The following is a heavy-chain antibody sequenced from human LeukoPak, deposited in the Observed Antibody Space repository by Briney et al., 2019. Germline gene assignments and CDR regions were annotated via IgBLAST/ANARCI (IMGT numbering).Heavy chain of an antibody. Sequence: GGSLRLSCAASGFTFSSYSMNWVRQAPGKGLEWASSISSSSSYIYYADSVKGRFTISRDNAKNSLYLQMNSLRAEDTAVYYCAGYYDSSGYGLTGAFDIWGQGTMVTVSS. D-gene: IGHD3-22*01. CDR2: ISSSSSYI. CDR1: GFTFSSYS. V-gene: IGHV3-21*01. CDR3: AGYYDSSGYGLTGAFDI. J-gene: IGHJ3*02.